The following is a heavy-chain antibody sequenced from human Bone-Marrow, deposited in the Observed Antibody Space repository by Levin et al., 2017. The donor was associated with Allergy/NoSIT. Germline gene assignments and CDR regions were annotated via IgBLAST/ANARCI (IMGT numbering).Heavy chain of an antibody. D-gene: IGHD3-3*01. V-gene: IGHV3-33*01. J-gene: IGHJ3*02. CDR1: GFTFSSYG. CDR3: AGSSSYDFWSGYPHAFDI. CDR2: IWYDGSNK. Sequence: PGGSLRLSCAASGFTFSSYGMHWVRQAPGKGLEWVAVIWYDGSNKYYADSVKGRFTISRDNSKNTLYLQMNSLRAEDTAVYYCAGSSSYDFWSGYPHAFDIWGQGTMVTVSS.